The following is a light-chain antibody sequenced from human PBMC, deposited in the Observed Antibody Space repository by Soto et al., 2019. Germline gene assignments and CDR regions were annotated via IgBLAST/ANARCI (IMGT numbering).Light chain of an antibody. V-gene: IGKV1-39*01. CDR2: AAY. CDR3: QQSYSIPYT. CDR1: QSISTY. J-gene: IGKJ2*01. Sequence: DLQMTQSPSSLSASVGDRVTITCRASQSISTYLSWFQQKPGKAPNLLIYAAYSLQSGVPSRFSGSGSGTEFILTISSLQPEDFAIYYCQQSYSIPYTFGQGTKLEIK.